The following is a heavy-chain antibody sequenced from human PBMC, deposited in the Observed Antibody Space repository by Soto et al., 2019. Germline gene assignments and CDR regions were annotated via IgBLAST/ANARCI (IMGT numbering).Heavy chain of an antibody. V-gene: IGHV4-4*02. Sequence: SETLSLTCAVSGGSISSSNWWSWIRQPPGKGLEWIGDIYHSGSTNYNPSLKSRVTISVDTSKNQFSLKLSSVTAADTAVYYCARGEYSYDYWGQGTLVTVSS. CDR1: GGSISSSNW. CDR3: ARGEYSYDY. J-gene: IGHJ4*02. D-gene: IGHD5-18*01. CDR2: IYHSGST.